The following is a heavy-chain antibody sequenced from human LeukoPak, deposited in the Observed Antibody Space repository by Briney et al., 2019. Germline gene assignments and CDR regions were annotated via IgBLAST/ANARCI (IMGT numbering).Heavy chain of an antibody. V-gene: IGHV3-48*02. CDR2: ISSSSSMI. J-gene: IGHJ4*02. D-gene: IGHD4-17*01. CDR3: ARDYGDLPARVPYFDY. Sequence: PGGSLRLSCAASGFTFSSYSMNWVRQAPGKGLEWVSYISSSSSMIYYADSVKSRFTISRDNAKNSLYLQMKSLRDEDTAIYYCARDYGDLPARVPYFDYWGQGTLVTVSS. CDR1: GFTFSSYS.